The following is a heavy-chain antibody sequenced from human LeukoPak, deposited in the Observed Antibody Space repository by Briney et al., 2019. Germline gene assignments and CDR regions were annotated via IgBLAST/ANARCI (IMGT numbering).Heavy chain of an antibody. Sequence: ASVKVSCKVSGYTLTELSMHWVRQAPGKGLEWMGGFDPEDGETIYAQKFQGRVTMTEDTFTDTAYMELSSLRSEDTAVYYCATDTPKYYYGSGSYHSYWGQGTLVTVSS. CDR3: ATDTPKYYYGSGSYHSY. D-gene: IGHD3-10*01. J-gene: IGHJ4*02. CDR1: GYTLTELS. CDR2: FDPEDGET. V-gene: IGHV1-24*01.